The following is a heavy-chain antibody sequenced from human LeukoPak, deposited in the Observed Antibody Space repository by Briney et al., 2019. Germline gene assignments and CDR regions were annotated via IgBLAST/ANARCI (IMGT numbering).Heavy chain of an antibody. CDR3: AREGLDIVRYGAYYYYYMDV. D-gene: IGHD2-2*03. CDR1: GFTFSSYG. J-gene: IGHJ6*03. CDR2: ISYDGSNK. Sequence: GGSLRLSCAASGFTFSSYGMHWVRQAPGKGLEWVAVISYDGSNKYYADSVKGRFTISRDNSKNTLYLQMNSLRAEDTAVYYCAREGLDIVRYGAYYYYYMDVWGKGTAVTISS. V-gene: IGHV3-30*03.